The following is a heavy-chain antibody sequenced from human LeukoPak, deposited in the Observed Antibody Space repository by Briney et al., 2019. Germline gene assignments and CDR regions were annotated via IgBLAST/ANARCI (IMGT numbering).Heavy chain of an antibody. Sequence: GGSLRLSCAASGFTFSSYAMSWVRQAPGKGLEWVSAISGSGGSTYYGDSVKGRFTISRDNSKNTLYLQMNSLRAEDTAIYYCAKDHLRVAAASRRFDPWGQGTLVTVSS. V-gene: IGHV3-23*01. CDR2: ISGSGGST. CDR1: GFTFSSYA. J-gene: IGHJ5*02. CDR3: AKDHLRVAAASRRFDP. D-gene: IGHD6-13*01.